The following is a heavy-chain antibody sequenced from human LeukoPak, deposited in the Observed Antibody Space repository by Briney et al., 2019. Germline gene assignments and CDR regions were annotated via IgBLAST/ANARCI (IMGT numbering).Heavy chain of an antibody. Sequence: GGSLRLSCAASGFTFSSYWMHWVRQAPGKGLVWVSRINSDGSSTSYADSVKGRFTISRDNAKNTLYLQMNSLRAEDTAVYYCVGFNWASGSYSYYYYYMDVWGKGTTVTVSS. CDR3: VGFNWASGSYSYYYYYMDV. V-gene: IGHV3-74*01. D-gene: IGHD1-26*01. CDR1: GFTFSSYW. CDR2: INSDGSST. J-gene: IGHJ6*03.